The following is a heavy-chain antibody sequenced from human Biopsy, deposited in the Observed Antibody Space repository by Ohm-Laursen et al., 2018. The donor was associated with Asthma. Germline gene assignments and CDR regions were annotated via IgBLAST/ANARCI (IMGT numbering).Heavy chain of an antibody. CDR3: VKDIRLQLWGFDS. D-gene: IGHD6-13*01. V-gene: IGHV3-9*01. CDR1: GFAVSRDH. Sequence: SLRLSCAASGFAVSRDHMFWVRQAPGKGLEWVSGISWNSGRIDYAESVKGRFTISRDNAKNSLYLQMNSLRGADTALYYCVKDIRLQLWGFDSWGQGTLVTVSS. J-gene: IGHJ4*02. CDR2: ISWNSGRI.